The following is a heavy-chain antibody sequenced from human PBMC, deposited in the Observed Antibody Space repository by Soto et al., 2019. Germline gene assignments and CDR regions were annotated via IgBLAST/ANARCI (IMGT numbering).Heavy chain of an antibody. V-gene: IGHV1-69*08. D-gene: IGHD3-10*01. CDR1: GGTFSSYT. J-gene: IGHJ5*02. Sequence: QVQLVQSGAEVKKPGSSVKVSCKASGGTFSSYTISWVRQAPGQGLEWMGRIIPILGIANYAQKFQGRVTITADKSTSTAYMELSSLRSEDTAAYYCARDTSGSLIGGWFDPWGQATLVTVSS. CDR3: ARDTSGSLIGGWFDP. CDR2: IIPILGIA.